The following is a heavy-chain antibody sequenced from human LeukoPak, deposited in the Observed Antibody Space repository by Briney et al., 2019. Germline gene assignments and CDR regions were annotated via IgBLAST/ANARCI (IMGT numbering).Heavy chain of an antibody. CDR2: IYHSGST. V-gene: IGHV4-38-2*02. Sequence: SETLSLTCTVSGYSISSGYYWGWIRQPPGKGLEWIGSIYHSGSTYYNPFLKSRVTISVDTSKNQFSLKLSSVTAADTAVYYCARELLVFYYFDYWGQGTLVTVSS. J-gene: IGHJ4*02. CDR1: GYSISSGYY. D-gene: IGHD2-8*02. CDR3: ARELLVFYYFDY.